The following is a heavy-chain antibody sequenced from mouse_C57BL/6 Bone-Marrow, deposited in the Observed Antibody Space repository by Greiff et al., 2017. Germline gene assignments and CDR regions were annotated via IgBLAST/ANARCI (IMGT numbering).Heavy chain of an antibody. CDR2: IHPSDSDT. D-gene: IGHD2-10*02. V-gene: IGHV1-74*01. CDR3: AIEGRYGSNAMDY. J-gene: IGHJ4*01. CDR1: GYTFTSYW. Sequence: VQLQQPGAELVKPGASVKVSCKASGYTFTSYWMHWVQQTPGQGLEWIGRIHPSDSDTNYNQKFKGKATLTGDKASSTAYMQLSSLTSEDSAVYYCAIEGRYGSNAMDYWGQGTSVTVSS.